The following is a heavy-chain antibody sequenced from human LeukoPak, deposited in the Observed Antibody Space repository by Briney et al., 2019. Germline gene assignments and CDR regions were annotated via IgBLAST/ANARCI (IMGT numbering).Heavy chain of an antibody. CDR3: ARGKDYGDDTGAFDI. CDR1: DGSFSGYY. V-gene: IGHV4-34*01. D-gene: IGHD4-17*01. CDR2: INHSGST. J-gene: IGHJ3*02. Sequence: PSETLSLTCAVYDGSFSGYYWSWIRQPPGKGLEWIGEINHSGSTNYNPSLKSRVTISVDTSKNQFSLKLSSVTAADTAVYYCARGKDYGDDTGAFDIWGQGTMVTVSS.